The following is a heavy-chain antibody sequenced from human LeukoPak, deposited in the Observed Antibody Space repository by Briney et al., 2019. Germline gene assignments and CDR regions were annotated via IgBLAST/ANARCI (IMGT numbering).Heavy chain of an antibody. CDR3: AKELGGDIVVVPAAYDY. V-gene: IGHV3-30*18. D-gene: IGHD2-2*01. J-gene: IGHJ4*02. CDR1: GFTFSSYG. Sequence: PGRSLRLSCAASGFTFSSYGMHWVRQAPGKGLEWVAVISYDGSNKYYADSVKGRFTISRDNSKNTLYLQMNSLRAEDTAVYYCAKELGGDIVVVPAAYDYWGQGTQVTVSS. CDR2: ISYDGSNK.